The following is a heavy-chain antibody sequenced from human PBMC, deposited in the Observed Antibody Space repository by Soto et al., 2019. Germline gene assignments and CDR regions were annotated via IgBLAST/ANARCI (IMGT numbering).Heavy chain of an antibody. D-gene: IGHD3-22*01. CDR2: INQDGSEK. J-gene: IGHJ1*01. CDR3: ASRYLDLCFSSASSAPYYS. V-gene: IGHV3-7*05. CDR1: GFIFSSFW. Sequence: PGGSLRLSCAASGFIFSSFWMSWVRQAPGKGLEWVANINQDGSEKYYVDSVKGRFTISRDHAKNSLYLQMNSLRAEDTAVYYCASRYLDLCFSSASSAPYYSRGQGALVTVSS.